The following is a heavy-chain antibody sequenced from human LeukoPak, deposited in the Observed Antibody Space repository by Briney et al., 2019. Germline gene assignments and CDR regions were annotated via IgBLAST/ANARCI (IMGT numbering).Heavy chain of an antibody. CDR2: IYHNGST. Sequence: SETLSLTCTVSGGSISSGGSYWSWIRQPPGNGLEWIGYIYHNGSTSYNPSLKSRVSISVDRSKNLFSLKLSSVTAADTAVYYCARVLWSGYYPFDYWGQGTLVTVSS. CDR3: ARVLWSGYYPFDY. J-gene: IGHJ4*02. V-gene: IGHV4-30-2*01. CDR1: GGSISSGGSY. D-gene: IGHD3-3*01.